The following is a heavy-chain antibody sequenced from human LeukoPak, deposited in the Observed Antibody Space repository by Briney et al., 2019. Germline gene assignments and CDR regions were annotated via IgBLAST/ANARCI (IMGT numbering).Heavy chain of an antibody. D-gene: IGHD1-7*01. V-gene: IGHV3-74*01. CDR3: ARELGITGTTGARYFDL. J-gene: IGHJ2*01. CDR2: IYGDSRER. Sequence: GGSLRLSCSASGFTFSSYWMSWVRQAPGKGLEWVSVIYGDSRERRYADSVKGRFTSSRDHANTPLYLQMNSLRAEDTAVYYCARELGITGTTGARYFDLWGRGTLVTVSS. CDR1: GFTFSSYW.